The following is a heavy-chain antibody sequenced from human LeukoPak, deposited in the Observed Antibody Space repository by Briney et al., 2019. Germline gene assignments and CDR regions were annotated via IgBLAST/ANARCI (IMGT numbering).Heavy chain of an antibody. V-gene: IGHV1-46*01. CDR1: GYTFTSYY. J-gene: IGHJ4*02. Sequence: ASVKVSCKASGYTFTSYYMHWVRQAPGQGLEWMGIINPSGGSTSCAQKFQGRVTMTRNTSISTAYMELSSLRSEDTAVYYCITVTSTENFDYWGQGTLVTVSS. D-gene: IGHD4-17*01. CDR3: ITVTSTENFDY. CDR2: INPSGGST.